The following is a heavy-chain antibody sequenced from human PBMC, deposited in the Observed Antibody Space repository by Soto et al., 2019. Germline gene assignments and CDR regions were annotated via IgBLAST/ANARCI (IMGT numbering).Heavy chain of an antibody. D-gene: IGHD3-10*01. J-gene: IGHJ4*02. CDR3: AHRGGSGRPYEGGFDY. Sequence: QITLKESGPTLVKPTQTLTLTCTFSGFSLSTSGVGVGWIRQPPGKALEWLALIYWDDDKRYSPSLKSRLTITKDTSKNQVVLTMTNMDPVDTDTYYCAHRGGSGRPYEGGFDYWGQGTLVTVSS. CDR2: IYWDDDK. CDR1: GFSLSTSGVG. V-gene: IGHV2-5*02.